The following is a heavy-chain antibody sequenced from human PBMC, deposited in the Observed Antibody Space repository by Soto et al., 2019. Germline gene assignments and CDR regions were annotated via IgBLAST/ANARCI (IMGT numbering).Heavy chain of an antibody. CDR1: GFTFSNYW. J-gene: IGHJ4*02. V-gene: IGHV3-74*01. D-gene: IGHD2-15*01. CDR2: IDSDGSRI. Sequence: EVQLVESGGGLVQPGESLRLSCAASGFTFSNYWMHWVRQAPGKGLVWVSRIDSDGSRITYADFVKGRFTISRDNAKNTVYQHMNSLTAEDTAVYYCVRTSLVVAVATREDFWGQGTLVTVSS. CDR3: VRTSLVVAVATREDF.